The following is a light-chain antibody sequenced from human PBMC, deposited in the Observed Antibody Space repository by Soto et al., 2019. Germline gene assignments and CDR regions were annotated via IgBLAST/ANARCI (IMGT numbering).Light chain of an antibody. J-gene: IGLJ1*01. CDR1: SSDVGAYKF. Sequence: QSALTQPPSASGSPGQSVTISCTGTSSDVGAYKFVSWYQQNPGKAPKLIIYDVTKRPTGVPARFSGSKSGNTASLTVSGIQAEDEADYYCSSYAGNSNYIVGSGTKVTV. CDR2: DVT. CDR3: SSYAGNSNYI. V-gene: IGLV2-8*01.